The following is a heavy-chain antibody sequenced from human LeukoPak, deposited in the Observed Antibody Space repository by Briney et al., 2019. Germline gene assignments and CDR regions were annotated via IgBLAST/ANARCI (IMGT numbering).Heavy chain of an antibody. V-gene: IGHV3-15*01. Sequence: PGGSLRLSCAASGFTFRSAWMSWVRQAPGKGLEWVGRIKSKGDGATVDYVAPVKGRFTISRDDSRDTLYLQMDNLKIEDTAVYFCVTADYPPFEHWGQGTLVTVSS. CDR1: GFTFRSAW. D-gene: IGHD4/OR15-4a*01. CDR2: IKSKGDGATV. J-gene: IGHJ4*02. CDR3: VTADYPPFEH.